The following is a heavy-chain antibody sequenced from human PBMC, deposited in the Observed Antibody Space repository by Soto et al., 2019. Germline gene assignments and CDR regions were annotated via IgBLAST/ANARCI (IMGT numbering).Heavy chain of an antibody. J-gene: IGHJ4*02. CDR2: IYHSGRT. V-gene: IGHV4-4*02. Sequence: PSETLSLTCAVSGGSINSNWWSWVRQPPGKGLEWIGEIYHSGRTNYNPSLKSRVTMSVDKSKNQFSLKLSSVTAADTAVYYCATYYDGSGYRFDYWGQGALVTVSS. CDR3: ATYYDGSGYRFDY. D-gene: IGHD3-22*01. CDR1: GGSINSNW.